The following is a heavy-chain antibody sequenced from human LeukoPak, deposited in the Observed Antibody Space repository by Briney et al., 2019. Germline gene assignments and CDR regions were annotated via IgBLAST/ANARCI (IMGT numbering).Heavy chain of an antibody. V-gene: IGHV4-59*12. J-gene: IGHJ6*03. Sequence: SETLSLTCTVSGGSISSYYWSWIRQPPGKGLEWIGYIYYSGSTNYNPSLKSRVTMSVDTSKNQFSLKLSSVTAADTAVYYCARVHADYYYYYMDVWGKGTTVTVSS. CDR2: IYYSGST. CDR3: ARVHADYYYYYMDV. CDR1: GGSISSYY.